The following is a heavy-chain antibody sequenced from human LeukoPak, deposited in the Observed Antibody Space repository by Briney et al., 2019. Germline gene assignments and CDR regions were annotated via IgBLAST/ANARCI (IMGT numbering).Heavy chain of an antibody. D-gene: IGHD3-10*01. CDR2: INPNSGGT. CDR3: ARETMVRGVIYYYYYMDV. J-gene: IGHJ6*03. CDR1: GYTVTGYY. Sequence: ASVKVSCKASGYTVTGYYMRWVRQAPGQGLEWMGWINPNSGGTNHAQKFQGRVTMTRDTSISTAYMELSRLRSDDTAVYYCARETMVRGVIYYYYYMDVWGKGTTVTVSS. V-gene: IGHV1-2*02.